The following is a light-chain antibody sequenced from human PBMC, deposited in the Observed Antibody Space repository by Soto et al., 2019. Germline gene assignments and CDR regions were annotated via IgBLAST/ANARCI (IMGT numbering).Light chain of an antibody. J-gene: IGKJ3*01. Sequence: DIQMTQSPSTLSASVGERVTITCRASQSISSWLAWYQQKPGKAPKLLIYDASSLESGVPSRFSGSGSGTESTLTISSLQPDDFATYYCQQYNSYPFTFGPGTKVDIK. V-gene: IGKV1-5*01. CDR2: DAS. CDR1: QSISSW. CDR3: QQYNSYPFT.